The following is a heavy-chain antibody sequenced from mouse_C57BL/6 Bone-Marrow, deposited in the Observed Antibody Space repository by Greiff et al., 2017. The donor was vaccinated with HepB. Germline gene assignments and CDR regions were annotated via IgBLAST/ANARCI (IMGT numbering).Heavy chain of an antibody. CDR1: GFSLTSYG. V-gene: IGHV2-5*01. D-gene: IGHD1-1*01. Sequence: VQLVESGPGLVQPSQSLSITCTVSGFSLTSYGVHWVRQSPGKGLEWLGVIWRGGSTDYNAAFMSRLSITKDNSKSQVFFKMNSLQADDTAIYYCVSSYYYGSSYEAYWGQGTLVTVSA. CDR3: VSSYYYGSSYEAY. J-gene: IGHJ3*01. CDR2: IWRGGST.